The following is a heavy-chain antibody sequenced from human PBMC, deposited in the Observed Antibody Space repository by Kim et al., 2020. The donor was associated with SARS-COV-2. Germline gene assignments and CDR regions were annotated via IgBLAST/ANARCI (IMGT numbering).Heavy chain of an antibody. D-gene: IGHD3-9*01. CDR1: GGSISSYY. V-gene: IGHV4-4*07. CDR3: ARVLTYYDILTGYYDLNWFDP. Sequence: SETLSLTCTVSGGSISSYYWSWIRQPAGKGLEWIGRIYTSGSTNYNPSLKSRVTMSVDTSKNQFSLKLSSVTAADTAVYYCARVLTYYDILTGYYDLNWFDPWGQGTLVTVSS. CDR2: IYTSGST. J-gene: IGHJ5*02.